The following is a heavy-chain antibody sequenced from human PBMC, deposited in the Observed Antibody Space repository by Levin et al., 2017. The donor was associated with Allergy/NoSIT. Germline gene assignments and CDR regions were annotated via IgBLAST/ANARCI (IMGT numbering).Heavy chain of an antibody. V-gene: IGHV3-64*01. J-gene: IGHJ4*02. D-gene: IGHD6-19*01. CDR2: ISSNGGNT. Sequence: GESLKISCAASGFTFSSYAMHWVRQVPGKGLEYVSAISSNGGNTYYANSVKGRFTISRDNSKNTLYLQMGSLRAEDMAVYYCARGVIVPAAPNQQWLVPGDYWGQGALVTVSS. CDR3: ARGVIVPAAPNQQWLVPGDY. CDR1: GFTFSSYA.